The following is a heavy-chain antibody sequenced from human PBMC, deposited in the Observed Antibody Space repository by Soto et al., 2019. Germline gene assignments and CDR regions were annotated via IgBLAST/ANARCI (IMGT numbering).Heavy chain of an antibody. CDR1: GFTFSSYS. CDR2: ISSSSSYI. Sequence: EVQLVESGGGLVKPGGSLRLSCAASGFTFSSYSMNWVRQAPGKGLEWVSSISSSSSYIYYADSVKGRFTISRDNAKTSLYLQMNSLSAEDTAVYYCARDAGGGAALGNWFDPWGQGTLVTVSS. D-gene: IGHD6-6*01. V-gene: IGHV3-21*01. J-gene: IGHJ5*02. CDR3: ARDAGGGAALGNWFDP.